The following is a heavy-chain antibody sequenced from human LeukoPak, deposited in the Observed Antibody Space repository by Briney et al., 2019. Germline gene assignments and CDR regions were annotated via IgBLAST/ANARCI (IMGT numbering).Heavy chain of an antibody. CDR1: GFPFSSYG. Sequence: TGGSLRLSCAGSGFPFSSYGMNWVRQAPGKGLEWVSGISPGGGPTYYADSVKGRFTISRDNAKKSVYLHMSSLRAEDTALYYCARLSAYYYGSYFYYYMDVWGKGTTVTVSS. CDR3: ARLSAYYYGSYFYYYMDV. V-gene: IGHV3-21*01. D-gene: IGHD3-10*01. CDR2: ISPGGGPT. J-gene: IGHJ6*03.